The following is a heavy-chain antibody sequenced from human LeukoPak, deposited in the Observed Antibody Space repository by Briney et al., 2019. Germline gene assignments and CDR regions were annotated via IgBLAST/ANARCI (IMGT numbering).Heavy chain of an antibody. CDR3: ARAGGCYHDSSGINWFDP. D-gene: IGHD3-22*01. CDR2: IYYSGST. J-gene: IGHJ5*02. CDR1: GGSISSYY. Sequence: SETLSLTCTVSGGSISSYYWSWIRQPPGKGLEWIGYIYYSGSTNYNPSLKSRVTISVDTSKNQFSLKLSSVTAADTAVYYCARAGGCYHDSSGINWFDPWGQGTLVTVSS. V-gene: IGHV4-59*01.